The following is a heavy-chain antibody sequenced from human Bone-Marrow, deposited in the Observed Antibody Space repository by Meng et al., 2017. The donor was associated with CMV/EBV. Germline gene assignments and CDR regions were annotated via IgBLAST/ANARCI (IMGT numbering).Heavy chain of an antibody. CDR2: ISSSSSYI. CDR1: GCTFSSYS. D-gene: IGHD1-7*01. CDR3: ARGRKNWNYGNWFDP. V-gene: IGHV3-21*01. J-gene: IGHJ5*02. Sequence: SGCTFSSYSMNWVRQAPGKGLEWVSSISSSSSYIYYADSVKGRFTISRDNAKNSLYLQMNSLRAEDTAVYYCARGRKNWNYGNWFDPWGQGTLVTVSS.